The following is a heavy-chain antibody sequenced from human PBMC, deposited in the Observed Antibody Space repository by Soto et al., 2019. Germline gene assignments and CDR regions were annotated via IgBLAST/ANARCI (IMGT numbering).Heavy chain of an antibody. D-gene: IGHD2-2*01. Sequence: LRLSCAASGFTFSSYAMHWVRQAPGKGLEWVAVISYDGSNKYYADSVKGRFTISRDNSKNTLYLQMNSLRAEDTAVYYCARVWGPFLVPAAYYYYGMGVWGQGTTVTVSS. J-gene: IGHJ6*02. CDR1: GFTFSSYA. V-gene: IGHV3-30-3*01. CDR3: ARVWGPFLVPAAYYYYGMGV. CDR2: ISYDGSNK.